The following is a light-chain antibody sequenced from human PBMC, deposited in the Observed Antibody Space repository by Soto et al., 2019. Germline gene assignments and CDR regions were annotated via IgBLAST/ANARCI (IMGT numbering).Light chain of an antibody. CDR1: QTVRNNY. J-gene: IGKJ1*01. CDR2: DAS. CDR3: QQYGSSPTWT. V-gene: IGKV3-20*01. Sequence: ESVSPQSTGTLSLSPGESASRSCRARQTVRNNYLAWYQQHPGQAHRLLIYDASSRATGIPDRFSGSGSGTDFILTIRRLEPQDLAMYYGQQYGSSPTWTGGQG.